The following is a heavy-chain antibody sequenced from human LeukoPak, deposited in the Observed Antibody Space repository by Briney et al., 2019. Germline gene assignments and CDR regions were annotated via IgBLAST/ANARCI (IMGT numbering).Heavy chain of an antibody. CDR2: IIPILGIT. D-gene: IGHD3-10*01. CDR1: GGTFSSYA. CDR3: ARAFYGSGSYYRPADY. V-gene: IGHV1-69*10. Sequence: ASVKVSCKASGGTFSSYAISWVRQAPGQGLEWMGGIIPILGITNYAQKFQGRVTITADKSTSTAYMELSSLRSEDTAVYYCARAFYGSGSYYRPADYWGQGTLVTVSS. J-gene: IGHJ4*02.